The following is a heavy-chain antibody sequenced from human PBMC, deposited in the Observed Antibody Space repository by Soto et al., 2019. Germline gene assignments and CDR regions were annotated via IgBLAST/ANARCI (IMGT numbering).Heavy chain of an antibody. CDR3: ARSLRGYSYGTMGHADRDL. V-gene: IGHV3-30-3*01. J-gene: IGHJ2*01. D-gene: IGHD5-18*01. Sequence: QVQLVESGGGVVQPGRALRLSCAASGFTFSSYAMHWVRQAPGKRLEWVAVISYDGSNKYYADSVKGRFTSSRDNSKNTLYLQTNSLRAEDTAVYYCARSLRGYSYGTMGHADRDLWSRGTLFTVSS. CDR1: GFTFSSYA. CDR2: ISYDGSNK.